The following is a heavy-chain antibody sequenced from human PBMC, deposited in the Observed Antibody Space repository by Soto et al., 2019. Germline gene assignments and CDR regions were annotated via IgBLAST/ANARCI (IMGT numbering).Heavy chain of an antibody. CDR1: GGTFNSYA. CDR3: TRCGLRYHIIGYYLWIDGMDG. J-gene: IGHJ6*02. Sequence: QVQLVPSGAEVKKPESSVRVSCKASGGTFNSYAITLVRQSPGQGLEWMGGTIPMFGTTNYAEKFKGRVTISADESTNTAYMELSSLISEDTAVSYFTRCGLRYHIIGYYLWIDGMDGWGQGTTVIVSS. CDR2: TIPMFGTT. V-gene: IGHV1-69*12. D-gene: IGHD3-22*01.